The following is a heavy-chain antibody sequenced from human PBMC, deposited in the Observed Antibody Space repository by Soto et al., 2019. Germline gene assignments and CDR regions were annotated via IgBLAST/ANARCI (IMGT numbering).Heavy chain of an antibody. V-gene: IGHV4-30-2*01. J-gene: IGHJ4*02. D-gene: IGHD3-22*01. Sequence: SETLSLTCSFSCDSITSGGYSWSWIRQPPRRGLEWIGYIYHTGSASYSPSLKGRVTISVDKSKNQFSLSLNSVTAADTAIYYCARAHYGPSGYYFGSWGQGSLVTVSS. CDR3: ARAHYGPSGYYFGS. CDR2: IYHTGSA. CDR1: CDSITSGGYS.